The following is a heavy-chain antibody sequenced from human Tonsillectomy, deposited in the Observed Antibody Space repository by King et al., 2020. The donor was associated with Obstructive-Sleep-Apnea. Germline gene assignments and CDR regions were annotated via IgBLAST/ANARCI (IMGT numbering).Heavy chain of an antibody. V-gene: IGHV3-23*04. CDR3: AKDRGVEKQHWLRLSYFDS. D-gene: IGHD5-18*01. CDR1: GFTFSNYA. J-gene: IGHJ4*02. Sequence: VQLVESGGGLVQPGGSLRLSCAASGFTFSNYAMSWVRQAPGKGLEWVSAIGWSGGSTYYADSVKGQFTISRDNSKNTLYLQLNSLRAEDTAIYYCAKDRGVEKQHWLRLSYFDSWGQGTLVTVSS. CDR2: IGWSGGST.